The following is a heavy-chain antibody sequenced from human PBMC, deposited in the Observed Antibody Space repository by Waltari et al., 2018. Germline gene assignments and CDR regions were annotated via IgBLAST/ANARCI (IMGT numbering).Heavy chain of an antibody. D-gene: IGHD3-10*01. CDR1: GYTFTSYD. CDR3: ARAPAGSYYGSGRLNWFDP. CDR2: MNPNSGNT. V-gene: IGHV1-8*02. Sequence: QVQLVQSGAEVKKPGASVKVSCKASGYTFTSYDINWVRQATGQGLEWMGWMNPNSGNTGYAQKFQGRVTMTRNTSISTAYMELSSLRSEDTAVYYCARAPAGSYYGSGRLNWFDPWGQGTLVTVSS. J-gene: IGHJ5*02.